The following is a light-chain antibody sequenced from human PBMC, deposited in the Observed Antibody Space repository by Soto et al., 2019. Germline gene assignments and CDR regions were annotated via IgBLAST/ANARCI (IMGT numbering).Light chain of an antibody. CDR3: QSYDSSLSGSTV. Sequence: SGLARPPSLSGSPGQRVTISCTGTSSNIGAGYDVHWYQQFSGTAPKLLIYDNNNRPSGVPDRFSASKSGTSASLAITGLQAEDEADYYCQSYDSSLSGSTVFGTGTKVTVL. V-gene: IGLV1-40*01. J-gene: IGLJ1*01. CDR2: DNN. CDR1: SSNIGAGYD.